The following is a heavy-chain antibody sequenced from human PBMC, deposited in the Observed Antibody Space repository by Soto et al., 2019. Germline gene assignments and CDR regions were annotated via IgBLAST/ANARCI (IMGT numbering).Heavy chain of an antibody. CDR2: FDPEDGET. J-gene: IGHJ4*02. CDR3: ATSSPPKGVAVAGKPSPPDY. D-gene: IGHD6-19*01. Sequence: ASVKVSCKVSGYTLTELSMHWVRQAPGKGLERMGGFDPEDGETIYAQKFQGRVTMTEDTSTDTAYMELSSMRSEDTAVYYCATSSPPKGVAVAGKPSPPDYWGQGTLVIVSS. V-gene: IGHV1-24*01. CDR1: GYTLTELS.